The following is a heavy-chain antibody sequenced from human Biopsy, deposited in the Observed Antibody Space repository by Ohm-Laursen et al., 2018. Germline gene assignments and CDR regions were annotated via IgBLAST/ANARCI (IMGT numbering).Heavy chain of an antibody. D-gene: IGHD3-16*02. CDR2: INPSGSTT. Sequence: ASVKVSCKASGYSFTSYYMHWVRQAPGQGLEWMGMINPSGSTTSYPQIFQDRVTMIRDTSATTGYMELSSLRSDDTAVYYCARDIMNPIGGLVARSDVFDVWGQGTMVTVSS. J-gene: IGHJ3*01. CDR1: GYSFTSYY. CDR3: ARDIMNPIGGLVARSDVFDV. V-gene: IGHV1-46*01.